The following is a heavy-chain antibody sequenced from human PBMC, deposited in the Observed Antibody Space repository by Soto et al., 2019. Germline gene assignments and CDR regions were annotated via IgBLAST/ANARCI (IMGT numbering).Heavy chain of an antibody. Sequence: SETLSLTCAVSGGSISGGGFSWSWIRQPPGKGLEWIGYILHTGGTQYNPSLKSRVSMSVDKSKNQFSLHLTSVTAADTAVYYCARLQFGEGFDYWGEGALVTVSS. CDR1: GGSISGGGFS. D-gene: IGHD3-10*01. CDR2: ILHTGGT. V-gene: IGHV4-30-2*01. J-gene: IGHJ4*02. CDR3: ARLQFGEGFDY.